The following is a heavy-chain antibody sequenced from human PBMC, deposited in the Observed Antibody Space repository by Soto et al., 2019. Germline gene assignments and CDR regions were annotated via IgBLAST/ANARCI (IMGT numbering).Heavy chain of an antibody. Sequence: ASVKVSCKASGGTFSSYTISWVRQAPGQGLEWMGRIIPILGIANYAQKFQGRVTITADKSTSTAYMELSSLRSEDTAVYYCAIRADIVVPQGLFDPWGQGTLVTVSS. CDR2: IIPILGIA. CDR1: GGTFSSYT. D-gene: IGHD2-2*01. J-gene: IGHJ5*02. V-gene: IGHV1-69*02. CDR3: AIRADIVVPQGLFDP.